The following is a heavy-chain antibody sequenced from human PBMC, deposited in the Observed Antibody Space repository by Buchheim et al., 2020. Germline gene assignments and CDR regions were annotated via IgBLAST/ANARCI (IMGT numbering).Heavy chain of an antibody. J-gene: IGHJ5*02. V-gene: IGHV3-48*02. CDR1: GFTFNSYS. D-gene: IGHD3-22*01. CDR3: ASLYYYDSTTIA. CDR2: VSSSSSII. Sequence: EVQLVESGGGLVQPGGSLRLSCAASGFTFNSYSMNWVRQAPGKGLEWLSYVSSSSSIIYYTDSVKGRFTISRDNAKNSLYLQMNSLRDEDTAVYYCASLYYYDSTTIAWGQGTL.